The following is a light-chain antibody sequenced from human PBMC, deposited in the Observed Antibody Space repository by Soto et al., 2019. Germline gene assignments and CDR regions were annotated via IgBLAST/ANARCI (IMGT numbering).Light chain of an antibody. CDR3: QSYDSSLSEV. CDR1: SSNIGAGYD. J-gene: IGLJ1*01. Sequence: QSVLTQPPSVSGAPGQRVTISCTGTSSNIGAGYDVHWYQQLPGTAPKLLIYVNNNRPSGVPDRFSGSKSGTSASLAITGLQAEDEADYYCQSYDSSLSEVFGTGTKLTLL. V-gene: IGLV1-40*01. CDR2: VNN.